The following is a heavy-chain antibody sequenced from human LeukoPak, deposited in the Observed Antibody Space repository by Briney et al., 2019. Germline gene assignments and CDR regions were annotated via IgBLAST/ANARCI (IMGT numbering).Heavy chain of an antibody. CDR3: ARDRDYYDSSGPGDY. J-gene: IGHJ4*02. Sequence: PGGSLRLSCAASGFTFSSYGMHWVRQAPGKGLEWVAVIWYDGSNKYYADSVKGRFTISRDNSKNTLYLQMNSLRAEDTAVYYCARDRDYYDSSGPGDYWGQGTLVTVSS. CDR2: IWYDGSNK. D-gene: IGHD3-22*01. CDR1: GFTFSSYG. V-gene: IGHV3-33*08.